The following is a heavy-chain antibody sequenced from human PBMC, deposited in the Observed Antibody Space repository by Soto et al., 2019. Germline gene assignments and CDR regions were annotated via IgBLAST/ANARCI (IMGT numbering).Heavy chain of an antibody. V-gene: IGHV5-51*01. J-gene: IGHJ5*02. D-gene: IGHD5-12*01. CDR3: AIHSTGYEDS. CDR1: GYSFTNYW. Sequence: GESLKISCKGSGYSFTNYWIAWVRQMPGKGLEWMGMIYTGDSDTRYSPSFQGQVTISADKSISTAYLQWSSLRASDTAMYYCAIHSTGYEDSWGQGTLVTVSS. CDR2: IYTGDSDT.